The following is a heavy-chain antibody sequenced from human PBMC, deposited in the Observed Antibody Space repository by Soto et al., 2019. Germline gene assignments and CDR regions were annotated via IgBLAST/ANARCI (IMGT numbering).Heavy chain of an antibody. Sequence: SETLSLTCAVYGGSFSGYYWSWIRQPPGKGLEWIGEINHSGSTNYNPSLKSRVTISVDTSKNQFSLKLSSVTAADTAVYYCARGAGLTIFGVVIKNYYYYMDVWGKGTTVTVSS. CDR2: INHSGST. D-gene: IGHD3-3*01. V-gene: IGHV4-34*01. CDR3: ARGAGLTIFGVVIKNYYYYMDV. J-gene: IGHJ6*03. CDR1: GGSFSGYY.